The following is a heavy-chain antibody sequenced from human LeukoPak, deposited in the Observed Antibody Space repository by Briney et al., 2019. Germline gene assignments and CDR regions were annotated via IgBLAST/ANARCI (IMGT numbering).Heavy chain of an antibody. J-gene: IGHJ4*02. Sequence: ASVKVSCKTFGYTFTGYYMHWVRQARGQGLEWMGWINPNSGDTLYAQKFQGRVTMTRDTSISTAYMELNRLRSDDAAVYYCAPSSSSLFYFDYWGQGTLVTVSS. CDR2: INPNSGDT. V-gene: IGHV1-2*02. D-gene: IGHD6-13*01. CDR3: APSSSSLFYFDY. CDR1: GYTFTGYY.